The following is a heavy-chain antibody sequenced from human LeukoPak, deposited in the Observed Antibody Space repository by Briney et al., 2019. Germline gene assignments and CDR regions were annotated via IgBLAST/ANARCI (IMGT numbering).Heavy chain of an antibody. J-gene: IGHJ5*02. CDR1: GFTFNSYS. D-gene: IGHD2-2*01. Sequence: PGGSLRLSCAASGFTFNSYSMYWVRQAPGKGLEWISSISSSSSHMFYADSVKGRFSISRDNADNSLYLQLNSLRAEDTAVYYCAKGGYCSSTSCYVGWFDPWGQGTLVTVSS. CDR3: AKGGYCSSTSCYVGWFDP. CDR2: ISSSSSHM. V-gene: IGHV3-21*04.